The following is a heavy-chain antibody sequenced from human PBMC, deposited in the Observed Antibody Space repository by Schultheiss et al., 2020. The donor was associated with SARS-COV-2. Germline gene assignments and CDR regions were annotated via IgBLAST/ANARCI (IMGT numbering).Heavy chain of an antibody. J-gene: IGHJ2*01. CDR3: ARNYGDVWYFDL. CDR2: IYYSGST. Sequence: SQTLSLTCTVSGGSISSYYWSWIRQPPGKGLEWIGYIYYSGSTNYNPSLKSRVTISVDTSKNQFSLKLSSVTAADTAVYYCARNYGDVWYFDLWGRGTLVTVSS. CDR1: GGSISSYY. D-gene: IGHD4-17*01. V-gene: IGHV4-59*08.